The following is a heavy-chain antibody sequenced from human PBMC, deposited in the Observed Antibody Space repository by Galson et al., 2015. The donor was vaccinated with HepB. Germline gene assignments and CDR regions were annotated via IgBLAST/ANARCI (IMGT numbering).Heavy chain of an antibody. CDR1: GFTFSTYG. Sequence: SLRLSCAASGFTFSTYGIHWVRQAPGKGLEWVAVISYDETKKYYADSVKGRFTISRDNSKNILYLQMNSLRAEDTAVYYCARGPEWLLYDYFYGMDIWGQGTTVTVSS. CDR2: ISYDETKK. CDR3: ARGPEWLLYDYFYGMDI. V-gene: IGHV3-30*03. J-gene: IGHJ6*02. D-gene: IGHD3-3*01.